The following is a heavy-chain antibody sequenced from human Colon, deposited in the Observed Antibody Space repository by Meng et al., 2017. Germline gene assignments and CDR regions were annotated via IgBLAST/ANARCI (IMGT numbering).Heavy chain of an antibody. CDR2: INAGNGDT. D-gene: IGHD3-10*01. Sequence: VQLVQSGAEVKKPGASVKVSCKASGYTFTFTNYHMHWVRQAPGQTLEWMGWINAGNGDTEYSQNFQGRVTLTRDTSASTAYMELTSLRSEDTAVYYCAREFGGLRSFEYWGRGTLVTVSS. J-gene: IGHJ4*02. CDR3: AREFGGLRSFEY. V-gene: IGHV1-3*01. CDR1: GYTFTFTNYH.